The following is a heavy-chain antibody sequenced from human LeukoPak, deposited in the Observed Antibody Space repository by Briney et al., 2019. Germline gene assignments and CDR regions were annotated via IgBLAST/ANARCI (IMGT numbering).Heavy chain of an antibody. CDR1: GASINSNIHY. CDR3: ARVRNGIMITFGGVKDYYGMDV. V-gene: IGHV4-39*07. D-gene: IGHD3-16*01. J-gene: IGHJ6*02. Sequence: SETLSLTCTVSGASINSNIHYWGWIRQPPGKGLEWIGSIYYSGSTYYNPSLKSGVTISVDTSKNQFSLKLSSVTAADTAVYYCARVRNGIMITFGGVKDYYGMDVWGQGTTVTVSS. CDR2: IYYSGST.